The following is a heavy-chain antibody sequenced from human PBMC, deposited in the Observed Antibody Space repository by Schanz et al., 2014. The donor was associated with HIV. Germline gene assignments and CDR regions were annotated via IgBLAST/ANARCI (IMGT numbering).Heavy chain of an antibody. CDR2: MSYDGYSK. CDR3: AREGGTSGRNGYFDS. J-gene: IGHJ4*02. CDR1: EFTFRTSI. V-gene: IGHV3-30*19. Sequence: QVQLVESGGGVVQPGGSLRLSCAMSEFTFRTSIIHWVRQPPGKGLEWVSAMSYDGYSKYYADSVKGRFTISRDNSKNSLDLEVSSLTTDDTAIYFCAREGGTSGRNGYFDSWGQGALVTVSS. D-gene: IGHD6-19*01.